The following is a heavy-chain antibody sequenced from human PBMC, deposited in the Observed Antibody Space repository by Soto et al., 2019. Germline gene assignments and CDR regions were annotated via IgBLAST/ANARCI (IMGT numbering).Heavy chain of an antibody. CDR1: GFTFNTYG. Sequence: QVQLVESGGGVVQPGRSLRLSCAASGFTFNTYGMHWVRQAPGKGLEWVAVISYDGSIKYYSDSVKGRFTISRENSKNTLYLQMNSLRPEDTAVYYCANGGEIMITFGGGYFDYWGQGTLVTVSS. V-gene: IGHV3-30*18. J-gene: IGHJ4*02. D-gene: IGHD3-16*01. CDR3: ANGGEIMITFGGGYFDY. CDR2: ISYDGSIK.